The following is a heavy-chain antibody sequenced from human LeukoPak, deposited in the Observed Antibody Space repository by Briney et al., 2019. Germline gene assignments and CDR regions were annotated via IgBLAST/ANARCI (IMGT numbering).Heavy chain of an antibody. J-gene: IGHJ4*02. CDR1: GFTFSSYA. V-gene: IGHV3-30*04. D-gene: IGHD4-23*01. Sequence: GGSLRLSCAASGFTFSSYAVHWVRQAPGKGLEWVTLISYDGSNKYYADSVKGRFTISRDNAKNTLYLQMNSLRAEDTAVYYCARVFGNYGQRFDYWGQGTLVTVSS. CDR3: ARVFGNYGQRFDY. CDR2: ISYDGSNK.